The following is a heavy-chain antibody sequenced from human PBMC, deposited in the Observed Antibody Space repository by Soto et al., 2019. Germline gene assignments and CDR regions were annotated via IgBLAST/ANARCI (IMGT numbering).Heavy chain of an antibody. CDR3: ARHEWHPSFDY. Sequence: QLRLQESGPGLVKPSETLSLTCTVSGGSISSGSYYWDWVRQPPGKGLEWIGDINISGSTDYNPSLKSRVSISIDTSKNQFSLRLDSVTAEVTALYYCARHEWHPSFDYWGQGTLVTVSS. CDR1: GGSISSGSYY. J-gene: IGHJ4*02. CDR2: INISGST. V-gene: IGHV4-39*01. D-gene: IGHD2-8*01.